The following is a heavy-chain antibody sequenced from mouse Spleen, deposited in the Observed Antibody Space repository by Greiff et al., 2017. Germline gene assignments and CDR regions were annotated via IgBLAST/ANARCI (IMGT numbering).Heavy chain of an antibody. CDR1: GFTFSDYY. CDR3: AREDYDGYYCFDY. D-gene: IGHD2-3*01. V-gene: IGHV5-16*01. CDR2: INYDGSST. J-gene: IGHJ2*01. Sequence: EVKLMESEGGLVQPGSSMKLSCTASGFTFSDYYMAWVRQVPEKGLEWVANINYDGSSTYYLDSLKSRFIISRDNAKNILYLQMSSLKSEDTATYYCAREDYDGYYCFDYWGQGTTLTVSS.